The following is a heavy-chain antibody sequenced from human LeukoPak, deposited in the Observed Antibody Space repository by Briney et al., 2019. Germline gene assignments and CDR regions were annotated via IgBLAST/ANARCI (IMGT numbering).Heavy chain of an antibody. CDR1: GFTFSSYA. Sequence: GGSLRLSCAASGFTFSSYAMSWVRQAPGKGLEWVSAISGSGGSTYYADSVKGRFTISRDNSKNTLYLQMNRLRDEDTALFYCAKEVKDTGYYHLDNWGQGTLVTVSS. J-gene: IGHJ4*02. D-gene: IGHD3-3*01. CDR2: ISGSGGST. V-gene: IGHV3-23*01. CDR3: AKEVKDTGYYHLDN.